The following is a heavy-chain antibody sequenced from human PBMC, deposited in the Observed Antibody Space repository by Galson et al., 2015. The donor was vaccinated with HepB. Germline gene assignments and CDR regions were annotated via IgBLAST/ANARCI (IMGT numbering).Heavy chain of an antibody. V-gene: IGHV3-11*01. CDR2: ISSSGSTI. J-gene: IGHJ4*02. Sequence: SLRLSCAASGFTFGDYAMSWFRQAPGKGLEWVSYISSSGSTIYYADSVKGRFTISRDNAKNSLYLQMNSLRAEDTAVYYCARDPLPIAVAGTEGNYFDYWGQGTLVTVSS. CDR1: GFTFGDYA. CDR3: ARDPLPIAVAGTEGNYFDY. D-gene: IGHD6-19*01.